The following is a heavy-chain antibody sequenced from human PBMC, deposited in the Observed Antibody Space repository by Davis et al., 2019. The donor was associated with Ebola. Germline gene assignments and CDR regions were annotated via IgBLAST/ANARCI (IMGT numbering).Heavy chain of an antibody. Sequence: GESLKISCAASGFTFSSYAMSWVRQAPGKGLEWVSTISGSGGSTYYADSVKGRFTISRDNSKNTLYLQMNSLRAEDTAVYYCARGRGYSYGNWFDPWGQGTLVTVSS. D-gene: IGHD5-18*01. CDR3: ARGRGYSYGNWFDP. CDR2: ISGSGGST. V-gene: IGHV3-23*01. J-gene: IGHJ5*02. CDR1: GFTFSSYA.